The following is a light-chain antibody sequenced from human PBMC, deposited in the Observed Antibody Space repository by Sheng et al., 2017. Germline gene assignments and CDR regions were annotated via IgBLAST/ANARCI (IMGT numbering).Light chain of an antibody. V-gene: IGKV3-15*01. CDR2: VHP. CDR3: QQYHNWPPIT. Sequence: ETVMTQSPATLSVSPGERATLSCRASQSVSTNLAWYQQKPARLPGSSSMVHPPGPLVSQSRFXGSGSGTEFTLTISSLQSEDFAVYYCQQYHNWPPITFGQGTRLEN. CDR1: QSVSTN. J-gene: IGKJ5*01.